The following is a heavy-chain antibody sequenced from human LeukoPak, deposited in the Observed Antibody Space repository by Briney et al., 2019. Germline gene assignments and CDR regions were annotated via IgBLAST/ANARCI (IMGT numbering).Heavy chain of an antibody. CDR2: ITGSGDST. D-gene: IGHD3-10*01. CDR1: RFTFNNYA. CDR3: AKGSSDGSGSERY. Sequence: GGSLRLSCAASRFTFNNYAMNWVRQAPGKGLERVSAITGSGDSTYYADSVKGRFTISRDNSKNTLYLQMNSLRAEDTAVYYCAKGSSDGSGSERYWGQGTLVTVSS. V-gene: IGHV3-23*01. J-gene: IGHJ1*01.